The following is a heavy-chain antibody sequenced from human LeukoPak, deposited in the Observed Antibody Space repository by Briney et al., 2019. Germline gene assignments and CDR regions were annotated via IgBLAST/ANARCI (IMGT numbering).Heavy chain of an antibody. CDR2: ISGTGSST. Sequence: PGGSLRLSCAAPGFTFSSYAMSWVRQAPGKGLEWVSAISGTGSSTYYADSVKGRFTISRDNSKNTLYLQMNSLSAEDTAVYYCAKVSSGSEFFDYCGQGTLVTVST. CDR1: GFTFSSYA. J-gene: IGHJ4*02. D-gene: IGHD3-10*01. V-gene: IGHV3-23*01. CDR3: AKVSSGSEFFDY.